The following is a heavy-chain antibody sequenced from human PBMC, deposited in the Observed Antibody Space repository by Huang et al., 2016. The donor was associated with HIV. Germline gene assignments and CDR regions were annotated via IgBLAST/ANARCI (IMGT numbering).Heavy chain of an antibody. CDR3: ARGWDAYFQH. J-gene: IGHJ1*01. CDR2: FHYSGST. Sequence: QVQLQESGPGLLKPSETLSLNCIVFGDSVSSGSYYWSWIRQPPGKGLEWIGYFHYSGSTSYTPALKSRVTISIDTSKNQFSLKLTSVTAADTAVYYCARGWDAYFQHWGQGSLVIVSS. V-gene: IGHV4-61*01. CDR1: GDSVSSGSYY. D-gene: IGHD1-26*01.